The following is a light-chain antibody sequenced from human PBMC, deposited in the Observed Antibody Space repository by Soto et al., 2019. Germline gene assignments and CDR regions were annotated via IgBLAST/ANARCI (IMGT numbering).Light chain of an antibody. J-gene: IGKJ1*01. V-gene: IGKV3-11*01. CDR1: QTVLNNY. CDR2: DAS. CDR3: QHRSGWPPWT. Sequence: EIVLTQSPGTLSLSPGERATLSCRASQTVLNNYLTWYQQKPGQAPRLLIYDASNRATGVPARFSGSGSGTDFTLTITSLEPEDFAVYYCQHRSGWPPWTFGQGTKVDIK.